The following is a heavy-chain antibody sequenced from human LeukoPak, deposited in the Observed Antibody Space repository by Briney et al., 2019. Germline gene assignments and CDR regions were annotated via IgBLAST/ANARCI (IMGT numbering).Heavy chain of an antibody. J-gene: IGHJ3*02. CDR3: ARHCGGDCSPSRAFDI. V-gene: IGHV5-51*01. Sequence: GAALQISWKGAGYSFTSYWIGGGRQMPGKGLEGRGIIYPGDSDTRYTPSFQGPVTISADKSISTAYLQWSSLQASDTAMYYCARHCGGDCSPSRAFDIWGQGTMVTVSS. CDR1: GYSFTSYW. CDR2: IYPGDSDT. D-gene: IGHD2-21*02.